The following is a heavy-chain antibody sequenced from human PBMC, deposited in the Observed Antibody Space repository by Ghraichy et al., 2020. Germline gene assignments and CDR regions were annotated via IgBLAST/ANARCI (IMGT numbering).Heavy chain of an antibody. CDR3: VKAAYCGGDCYPGTVDY. Sequence: GGSLRLSCAASGFTFSSYAMSWVRQAPGKGLEWVSAISGSGGSTYYADSVKGRFTISRDNSKNTLYLQMNSLRAEDTAVYYCVKAAYCGGDCYPGTVDYWGQGTLLSVSS. V-gene: IGHV3-23*01. J-gene: IGHJ4*02. CDR2: ISGSGGST. D-gene: IGHD2-21*02. CDR1: GFTFSSYA.